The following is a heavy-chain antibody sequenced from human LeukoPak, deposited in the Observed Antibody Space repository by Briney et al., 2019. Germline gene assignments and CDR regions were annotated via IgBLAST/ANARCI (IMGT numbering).Heavy chain of an antibody. Sequence: GGPLRLSCATSGFTFSNAWVNWVRQAPGKGLEWVGRIRSNSDGGTIDYAAPVKGRFTLSRDDSKTTLYLQMNSLQTEDTAVYYCATDFYDSTWGQGTLVTVSS. J-gene: IGHJ5*02. V-gene: IGHV3-15*07. CDR3: ATDFYDST. D-gene: IGHD3-22*01. CDR1: GFTFSNAW. CDR2: IRSNSDGGTI.